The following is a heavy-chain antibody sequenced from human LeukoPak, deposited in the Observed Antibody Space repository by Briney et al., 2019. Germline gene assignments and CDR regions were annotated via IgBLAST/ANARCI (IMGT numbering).Heavy chain of an antibody. Sequence: ASVKVSCKTSGDTFTGSFIHWMRLAPGQGLEWMGWISSNTGGTLFAQKFQGRLTMTRDTSISTAYMELSSLRSDDTAVYYCARADPVSYLGQGTQVTVSS. V-gene: IGHV1-2*02. CDR3: ARADPVSY. CDR2: ISSNTGGT. CDR1: GDTFTGSF. J-gene: IGHJ4*02.